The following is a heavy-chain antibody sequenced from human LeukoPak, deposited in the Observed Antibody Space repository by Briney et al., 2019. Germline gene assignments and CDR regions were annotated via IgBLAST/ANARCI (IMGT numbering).Heavy chain of an antibody. J-gene: IGHJ4*02. V-gene: IGHV3-23*01. D-gene: IGHD6-13*01. CDR1: GFTFSSYA. Sequence: PGRSLRLSCAASGFTFSSYAMSWVRQAPGKGLEWVSAISGSGGGTYYADSVKGRFTISRDNSKNTLYLQMNSLRAKDTAVYYCARERAAAGFDYWGQGTLVTVSS. CDR3: ARERAAAGFDY. CDR2: ISGSGGGT.